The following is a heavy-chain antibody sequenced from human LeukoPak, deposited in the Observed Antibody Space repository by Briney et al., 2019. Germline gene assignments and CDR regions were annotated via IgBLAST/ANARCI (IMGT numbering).Heavy chain of an antibody. V-gene: IGHV4-31*03. CDR1: GASISSSDYY. Sequence: NPSQTLSLTCTVSGASISSSDYYWSWIRQHPGKGLDWIGNIYYSGSTYYNPSLMSRLTMSLDTSKKHFSLKLSSVTAADTAVYYCASARYDVSTGHVYIDSWGQGTLVTVSS. CDR2: IYYSGST. J-gene: IGHJ4*02. CDR3: ASARYDVSTGHVYIDS. D-gene: IGHD3-9*01.